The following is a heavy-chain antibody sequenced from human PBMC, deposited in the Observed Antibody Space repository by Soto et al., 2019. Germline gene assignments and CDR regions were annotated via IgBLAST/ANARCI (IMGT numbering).Heavy chain of an antibody. J-gene: IGHJ4*02. CDR2: IWYDGSNK. CDR1: GFTFSSYG. D-gene: IGHD4-17*01. CDR3: ARDSLDYGGKEFDY. Sequence: LRLSCAASGFTFSSYGMHWVRQAPGKGLEWVAVIWYDGSNKYYADSVKGRFTISRDNSKNTLYLQMNSLRAEDTAVYYCARDSLDYGGKEFDYWGQGTLVTVSS. V-gene: IGHV3-33*01.